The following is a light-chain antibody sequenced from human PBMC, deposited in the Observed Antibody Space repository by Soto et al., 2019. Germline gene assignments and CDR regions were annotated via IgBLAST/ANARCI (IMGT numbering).Light chain of an antibody. CDR1: SSNIGAGYD. J-gene: IGLJ2*01. V-gene: IGLV1-40*01. CDR3: HSYDSSLSGSV. CDR2: GNN. Sequence: QSVLTQPPSVSGAPGQRVTISCTGSSSNIGAGYDVHWYQQLPETAPKLLIYGNNNRPSGVPDRFSASKSGTSASLAITGLQAEDEADYYCHSYDSSLSGSVFGGGTKLTVL.